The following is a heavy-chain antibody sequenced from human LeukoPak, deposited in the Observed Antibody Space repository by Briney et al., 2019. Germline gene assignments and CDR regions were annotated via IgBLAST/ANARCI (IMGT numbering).Heavy chain of an antibody. CDR2: VYYSGST. J-gene: IGHJ3*02. Sequence: KSSETLSLTCTVSGGSISSSSYSWGWIRQPPGKGLEWIGSVYYSGSTYYNPSLKSRVTISLDKSKNQVSLKLNSVTAADTAVYYCARALGAFDIWGQGTMVTVSS. CDR3: ARALGAFDI. CDR1: GGSISSSSYS. V-gene: IGHV4-39*07.